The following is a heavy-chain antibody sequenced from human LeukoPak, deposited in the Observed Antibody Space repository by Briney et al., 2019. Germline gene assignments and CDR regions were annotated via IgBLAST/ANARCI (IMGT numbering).Heavy chain of an antibody. CDR3: AKGDSN. J-gene: IGHJ4*02. Sequence: PGGSLRLSCTTSGFIFSNYGMHWVRQAPGKGLEWVALIRNDIPKDGINKYYADSVRGRFTISRDNSKNTVYLQMNSLRVADTAMSYCAKGDSNWGQGTLVTVSS. D-gene: IGHD6-13*01. V-gene: IGHV3-30*02. CDR2: IRNDIPKDGINK. CDR1: GFIFSNYG.